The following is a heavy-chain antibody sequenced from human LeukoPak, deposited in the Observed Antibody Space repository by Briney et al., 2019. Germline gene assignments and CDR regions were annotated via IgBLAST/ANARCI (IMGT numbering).Heavy chain of an antibody. CDR1: GFTFSSYA. D-gene: IGHD2-21*02. J-gene: IGHJ4*02. CDR2: ISGSGGST. V-gene: IGHV3-23*01. Sequence: GGSLRLSCAASGFTFSSYAMSWVRQAPGKGLEWVSAISGSGGSTYYADSVKGRFTISRDNSKNTLYLQMNSLRAEDTAVYYCAKAYCGGDCYSAINYFDYWGQGTLVTVSS. CDR3: AKAYCGGDCYSAINYFDY.